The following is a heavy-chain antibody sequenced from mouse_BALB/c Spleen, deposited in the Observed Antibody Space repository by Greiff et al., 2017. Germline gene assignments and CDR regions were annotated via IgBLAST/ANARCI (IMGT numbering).Heavy chain of an antibody. CDR1: GYAFSSSW. CDR3: APTMITSYAMDY. V-gene: IGHV1-82*01. CDR2: IYPGDGDT. D-gene: IGHD2-4*01. Sequence: QVQLQQSGPELVKPGASVKISCKASGYAFSSSWMNWVKQRPGQGLEWIGRIYPGDGDTNYNGKFKGKATLTADKSSSTAYMQLSSLTSVDSAVYFCAPTMITSYAMDYWGQGTSVTVSS. J-gene: IGHJ4*01.